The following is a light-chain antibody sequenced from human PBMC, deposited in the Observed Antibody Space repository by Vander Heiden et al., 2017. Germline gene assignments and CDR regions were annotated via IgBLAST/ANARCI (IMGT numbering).Light chain of an antibody. CDR1: SSDVGGYNY. CDR2: EIS. Sequence: QSALTQPASASGSPGHSITIPATGTSSDVGGYNYVSWYQQHPGKAPKLMIYEISNRPSGVSNRFSGSKSGNTSSLTICGLQAEDEADYYCRSYTSSSTPWVFGTGTKVTVL. J-gene: IGLJ1*01. CDR3: RSYTSSSTPWV. V-gene: IGLV2-14*01.